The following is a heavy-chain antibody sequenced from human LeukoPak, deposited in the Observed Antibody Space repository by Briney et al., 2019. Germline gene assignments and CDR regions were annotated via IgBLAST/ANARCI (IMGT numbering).Heavy chain of an antibody. V-gene: IGHV4-38-2*01. Sequence: SETLSLTCAVSGYSISSGYYWGGIRQPPGQGLEWIGSIYHSGSTYYNPSLKSRVTISVDTSKNQFSLKLSSVTAADTAVYYCARHSEYYDFWRGEVDYWGQGTLVSVSS. CDR1: GYSISSGYY. D-gene: IGHD3-3*01. J-gene: IGHJ4*02. CDR2: IYHSGST. CDR3: ARHSEYYDFWRGEVDY.